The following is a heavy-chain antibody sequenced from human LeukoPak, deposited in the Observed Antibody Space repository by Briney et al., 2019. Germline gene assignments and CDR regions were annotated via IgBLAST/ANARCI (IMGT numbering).Heavy chain of an antibody. CDR1: GFSLSTSGMR. Sequence: SGPALVKPTQTLTLTCTFSGFSLSTSGMRVSWIRQPPGKALEWLALIDWDDDKFYSTSLKTRLTISKDTSKTQVVLTMTNMDPVDTATYYCARTVEVRGVFGASYYFDYWGQGTLVTVSS. V-gene: IGHV2-70*04. CDR2: IDWDDDK. J-gene: IGHJ4*02. D-gene: IGHD3-10*01. CDR3: ARTVEVRGVFGASYYFDY.